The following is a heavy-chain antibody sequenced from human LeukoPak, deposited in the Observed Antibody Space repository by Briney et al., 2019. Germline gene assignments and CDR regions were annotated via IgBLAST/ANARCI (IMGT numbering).Heavy chain of an antibody. CDR2: ISYDGTNK. CDR3: ARGRSPDYWYFDL. V-gene: IGHV3-30-3*01. J-gene: IGHJ2*01. CDR1: GFVFGDYG. Sequence: GRSLRLSCAASGFVFGDYGMHWVRQAPGKGLEWVALISYDGTNKDYADSVKGRLTISRDNSQNTLYLETNSLRPEDAAVYYCARGRSPDYWYFDLWGRGTLVTVSS.